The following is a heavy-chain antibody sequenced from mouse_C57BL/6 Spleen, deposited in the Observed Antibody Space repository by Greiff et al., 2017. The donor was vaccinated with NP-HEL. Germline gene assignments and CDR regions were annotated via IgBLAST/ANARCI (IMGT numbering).Heavy chain of an antibody. CDR3: ARGDDYERGDY. Sequence: QVQLKQPGAELVMPGASVKLSCKASGYTFTSYWMHWVKQRPGQGLEWIGEIDPSDSYTNYNQKFKGKSTLTVDKSSSTAYMQLSSLTSEDSAVYYCARGDDYERGDYWGQGTSVTVSS. J-gene: IGHJ4*01. D-gene: IGHD2-4*01. CDR1: GYTFTSYW. CDR2: IDPSDSYT. V-gene: IGHV1-69*01.